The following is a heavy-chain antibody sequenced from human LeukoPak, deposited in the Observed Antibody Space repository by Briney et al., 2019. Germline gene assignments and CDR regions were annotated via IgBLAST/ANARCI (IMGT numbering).Heavy chain of an antibody. V-gene: IGHV4-59*01. J-gene: IGHJ4*02. CDR3: ARDLGYYDSSGYYDY. CDR1: GGSISSYY. CDR2: IYYSGST. Sequence: PSETLSLTCTASGGSISSYYWSWIRQPPGKGLEWIGYIYYSGSTNYNPSLKSRVTISVDTSKNQFSLKLSSVTAADTAVYYCARDLGYYDSSGYYDYWGQGTLVTVSS. D-gene: IGHD3-22*01.